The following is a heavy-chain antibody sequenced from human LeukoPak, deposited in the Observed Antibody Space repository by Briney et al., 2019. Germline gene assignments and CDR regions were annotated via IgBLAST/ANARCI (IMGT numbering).Heavy chain of an antibody. CDR3: AKTARLLDY. J-gene: IGHJ4*02. V-gene: IGHV3-11*01. D-gene: IGHD2-15*01. CDR2: ISPRGTDI. CDR1: GFTFGDHY. Sequence: PGGSLRLSCAASGFTFGDHYMNWVRRVPGKGLEWVSYISPRGTDINYADSVKGRFTISRDNAKNSLFLQMNSLRAEDTAVYYCAKTARLLDYWGQGTLVTVSS.